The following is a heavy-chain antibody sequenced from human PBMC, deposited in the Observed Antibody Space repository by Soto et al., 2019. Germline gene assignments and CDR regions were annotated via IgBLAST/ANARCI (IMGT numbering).Heavy chain of an antibody. J-gene: IGHJ6*02. V-gene: IGHV4-59*01. CDR1: GGSISSYY. D-gene: IGHD6-13*01. Sequence: SETLSLTCTVSGGSISSYYWSWIRQPPGKGLEWIGYIYYSGSTNYNPSLKSRVTISVDTSKNQFSLKLSSVTAADTAVYYCARAQQLSPAKYYYYYGMDVWGQGTTVTVSS. CDR2: IYYSGST. CDR3: ARAQQLSPAKYYYYYGMDV.